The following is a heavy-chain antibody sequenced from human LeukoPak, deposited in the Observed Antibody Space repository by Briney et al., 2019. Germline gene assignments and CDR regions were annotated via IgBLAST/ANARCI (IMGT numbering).Heavy chain of an antibody. V-gene: IGHV3-30*18. CDR3: AKVYYDFWSGYAYYGMDV. CDR1: GFTFSSYD. D-gene: IGHD3-3*01. J-gene: IGHJ6*02. CDR2: ISYDGSNK. Sequence: GGSLRLSCAASGFTFSSYDMHWVRQAPGKGLEWVAVISYDGSNKYYADSVKGRFTISRDNSKNTLYLQMNSLRAEDTAVYYCAKVYYDFWSGYAYYGMDVWGQGTTVTVSS.